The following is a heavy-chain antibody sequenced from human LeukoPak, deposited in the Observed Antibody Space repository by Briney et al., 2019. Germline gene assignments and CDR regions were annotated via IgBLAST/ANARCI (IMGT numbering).Heavy chain of an antibody. V-gene: IGHV1-3*01. Sequence: GASVKVSCKASGYTFTSCAMHWVRQAPGQRLEWMGWINAGNGNTKYSQKFRGRVTITRDTSASTAYMELSSLRSEDTAVYYCAKHDILTGYSSPRGFDYWGQGTLVTVSS. J-gene: IGHJ4*02. CDR1: GYTFTSCA. CDR3: AKHDILTGYSSPRGFDY. D-gene: IGHD3-9*01. CDR2: INAGNGNT.